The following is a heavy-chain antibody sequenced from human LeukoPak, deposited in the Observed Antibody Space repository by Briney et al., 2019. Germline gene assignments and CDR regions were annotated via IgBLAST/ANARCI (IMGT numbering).Heavy chain of an antibody. Sequence: SVKVSCKASGGTFSSYAISWVRQAPGQGLEWMGRIIPILGIANYAQKFQGRVTITADRSTSTAYMELSSLRSEDTAVYYCATLPPLKPAPFDYWGQGTLVTVSS. V-gene: IGHV1-69*04. CDR2: IIPILGIA. D-gene: IGHD1-14*01. J-gene: IGHJ4*02. CDR3: ATLPPLKPAPFDY. CDR1: GGTFSSYA.